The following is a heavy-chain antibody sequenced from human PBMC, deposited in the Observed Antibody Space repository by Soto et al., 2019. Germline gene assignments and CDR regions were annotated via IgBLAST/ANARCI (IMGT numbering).Heavy chain of an antibody. CDR2: ISSDGGKR. CDR3: VSEFYSASGNYYNGFDY. J-gene: IGHJ4*02. V-gene: IGHV3-30-3*01. D-gene: IGHD3-10*01. Sequence: GGSLRLSCATSGLTFSRYAMHWVRQAPGKGLEWLAVISSDGGKRYNADSVKGQFTISRDNSKNTLYLQMNSLRAEDTAVYYRVSEFYSASGNYYNGFDYWGQGTLVTVSS. CDR1: GLTFSRYA.